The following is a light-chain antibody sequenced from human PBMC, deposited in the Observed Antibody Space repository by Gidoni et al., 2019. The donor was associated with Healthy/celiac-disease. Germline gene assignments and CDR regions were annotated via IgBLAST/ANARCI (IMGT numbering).Light chain of an antibody. CDR3: QSYDSSLSAPYV. V-gene: IGLV1-40*01. CDR2: GNN. CDR1: SSNIGAGYD. J-gene: IGLJ1*01. Sequence: QSVLTQPPSVSGAPGQRVTISCTGSSSNIGAGYDVHWYQQLPGTAPKLLIYGNNNRPSGVPDRFSGSKSGTSASLAITGLQAADEADYYCQSYDSSLSAPYVFGTGTKVTVL.